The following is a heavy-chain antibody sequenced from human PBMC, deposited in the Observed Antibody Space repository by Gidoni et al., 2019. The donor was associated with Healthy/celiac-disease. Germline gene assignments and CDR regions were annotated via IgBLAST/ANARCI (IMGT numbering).Heavy chain of an antibody. D-gene: IGHD4-4*01. Sequence: QVQLQESGPGRVKPSETLSLTCAVSAYSIDTDFYWSWLRQSPGKGLEWIGSIYHDGDTYYTSSLKSRITISIDRSKKQCSLNLRSVTAADTAIYHCTKDAWDLSKSVYWGRGPLVTVSS. CDR2: IYHDGDT. CDR3: TKDAWDLSKSVY. CDR1: AYSIDTDFY. J-gene: IGHJ4*02. V-gene: IGHV4-38-2*02.